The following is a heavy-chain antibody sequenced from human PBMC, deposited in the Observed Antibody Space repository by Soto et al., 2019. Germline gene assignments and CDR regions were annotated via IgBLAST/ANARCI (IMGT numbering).Heavy chain of an antibody. CDR3: ARNTYYYDSSGYSWAGESGYFDY. Sequence: QVQLQESGPGLVKPSETLSLTCTVSGGSISSYYWSWIRQPPGKGLEWIGYIYYSGSTNYNPSLKSRVTISVDTSKNQFSLKLSSVTAADTAVYYCARNTYYYDSSGYSWAGESGYFDYWGQGTLVTVSS. D-gene: IGHD3-22*01. CDR2: IYYSGST. J-gene: IGHJ4*02. V-gene: IGHV4-59*01. CDR1: GGSISSYY.